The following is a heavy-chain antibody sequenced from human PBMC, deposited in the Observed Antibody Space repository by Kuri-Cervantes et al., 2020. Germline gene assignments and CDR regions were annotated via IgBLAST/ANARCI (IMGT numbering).Heavy chain of an antibody. Sequence: SETLSLTCAVYGGSFNGYYWSWIRQPPGKGLEWIGEINHSGSTNYNPSLKSRATISVDMSKNQFSLKLRSVTAADTAVYYCARYFDSWSYWVDPWGQGTLVTVSS. CDR1: GGSFNGYY. CDR2: INHSGST. J-gene: IGHJ5*02. CDR3: ARYFDSWSYWVDP. V-gene: IGHV4-34*01. D-gene: IGHD1-26*01.